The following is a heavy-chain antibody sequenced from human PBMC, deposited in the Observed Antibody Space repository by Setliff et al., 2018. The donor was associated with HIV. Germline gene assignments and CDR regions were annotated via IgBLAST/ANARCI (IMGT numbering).Heavy chain of an antibody. J-gene: IGHJ4*02. Sequence: ASVKVSCKASGDIPRHYGFNWVRQATGQGLEWMGWMNPNSGNTGYAQKFQGRLTMTRNTSISTAYMELSGLISEDAAVYYCARAGGLRMDRGVVSDYWGQGTLVTVSS. CDR1: GDIPRHYG. CDR2: MNPNSGNT. CDR3: ARAGGLRMDRGVVSDY. D-gene: IGHD3-10*01. V-gene: IGHV1-8*01.